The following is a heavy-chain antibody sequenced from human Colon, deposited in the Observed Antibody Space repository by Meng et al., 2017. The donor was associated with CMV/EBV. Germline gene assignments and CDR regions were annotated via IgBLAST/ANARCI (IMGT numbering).Heavy chain of an antibody. CDR2: ISHEGSDD. Sequence: QVQLVVSGGDLFRHGGSLRLSCVAFGFTFSDYWMRWIRQAPGKGLEWLALISHEGSDDFYADSVKGRFTMSRDNSKNTVHLQMNSLRPDDTAVYYCARWTGWFDPWGQGTLVTVSS. CDR3: ARWTGWFDP. D-gene: IGHD3/OR15-3a*01. J-gene: IGHJ5*02. CDR1: GFTFSDYW. V-gene: IGHV3-30*03.